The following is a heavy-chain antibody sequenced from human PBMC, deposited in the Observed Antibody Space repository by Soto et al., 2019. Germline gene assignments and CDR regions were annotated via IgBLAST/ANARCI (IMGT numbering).Heavy chain of an antibody. Sequence: GESLRLSCAASGFTFSDHYMDWVRQAPGEGLEWVGRTRNKANSYTTEYAASVKGRFTISRDDSKNSLYVQMNSLKTEDTAVYYCDIVSITSFGGVPNPYYYGMDVWGQGTTVTVSS. J-gene: IGHJ6*02. CDR1: GFTFSDHY. CDR3: DIVSITSFGGVPNPYYYGMDV. CDR2: TRNKANSYTT. D-gene: IGHD3-3*01. V-gene: IGHV3-72*01.